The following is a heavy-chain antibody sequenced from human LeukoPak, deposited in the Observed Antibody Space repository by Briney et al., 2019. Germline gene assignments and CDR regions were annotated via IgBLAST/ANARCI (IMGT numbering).Heavy chain of an antibody. CDR3: ASRSGDDTDLGTNFDD. CDR1: GGSFSGYY. J-gene: IGHJ4*02. D-gene: IGHD5-12*01. CDR2: INHSGST. Sequence: PSETLSLTCAVYGGSFSGYYWSWVRQPPGKGLEWIGEINHSGSTNYNPSLKSRVTISVDTSKNQFSLKLSSVTAADTAVYYCASRSGDDTDLGTNFDDWGRGIPVTVSS. V-gene: IGHV4-34*01.